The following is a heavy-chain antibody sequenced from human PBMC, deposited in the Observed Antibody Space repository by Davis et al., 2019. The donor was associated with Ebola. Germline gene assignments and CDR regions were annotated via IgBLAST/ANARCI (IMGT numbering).Heavy chain of an antibody. CDR2: ISYDGSGE. CDR3: VRGGQRFDP. CDR1: GFTFSSYS. J-gene: IGHJ5*02. D-gene: IGHD1-26*01. Sequence: PAGSLRLSCAASGFTFSSYSMHCVRQAPGKGLEWVAVISYDGSGEYKADSVKGRFTISRDNAENSLSLQMNSLRDEDTAVYYCVRGGQRFDPWGQGTLVTVSS. V-gene: IGHV3-30-3*01.